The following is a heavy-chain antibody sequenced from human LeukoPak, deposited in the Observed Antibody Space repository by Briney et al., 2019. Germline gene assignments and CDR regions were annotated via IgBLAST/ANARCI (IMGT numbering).Heavy chain of an antibody. CDR2: INHSGST. D-gene: IGHD3-10*01. Sequence: PSETLSLTCAVYGGSFSGYYWSWIRQPPGKGLEWIGEINHSGSTNYNPSLKSRVTISVDTSKNQFSLKLSSVTAADTAVYYCARGLYGSGYYYYYYYMDVWGKGTTVTVSS. CDR3: ARGLYGSGYYYYYYYMDV. V-gene: IGHV4-34*01. J-gene: IGHJ6*03. CDR1: GGSFSGYY.